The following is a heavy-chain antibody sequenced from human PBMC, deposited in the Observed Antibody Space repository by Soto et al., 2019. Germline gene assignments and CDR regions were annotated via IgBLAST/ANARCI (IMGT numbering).Heavy chain of an antibody. CDR1: GGSTGSYY. J-gene: IGHJ3*02. Sequence: SETLSITCTVSGGSTGSYYWSWIRQPPGKGLEWIGYIYYSGSTNYNPSLKSRVTISVDTSKNQFSLKLSSVTAADTAVYYCARRLSSSWYDAFDIWGQGTMVTVSS. V-gene: IGHV4-59*08. CDR2: IYYSGST. D-gene: IGHD6-13*01. CDR3: ARRLSSSWYDAFDI.